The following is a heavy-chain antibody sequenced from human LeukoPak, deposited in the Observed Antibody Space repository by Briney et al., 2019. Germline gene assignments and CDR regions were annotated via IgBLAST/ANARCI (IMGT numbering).Heavy chain of an antibody. CDR2: INPSGGST. CDR3: ARGFSEPNIIVGATKYYFDY. J-gene: IGHJ4*02. Sequence: GASVKVSCKASGYTFTSYYMHWVRQAPGQGLEWMGIINPSGGSTSYAQKFQGRVTMTRDTSTSTVYMELSSVAAADTAVYYCARGFSEPNIIVGATKYYFDYWGQGTLVTVSS. V-gene: IGHV1-46*01. CDR1: GYTFTSYY. D-gene: IGHD1-26*01.